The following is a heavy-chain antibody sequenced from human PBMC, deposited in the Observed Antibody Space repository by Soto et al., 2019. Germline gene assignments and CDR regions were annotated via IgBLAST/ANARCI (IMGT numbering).Heavy chain of an antibody. CDR3: AKDGAPRYWSSRSCHPAGAY. V-gene: IGHV3-30*18. CDR1: GFTFSNYG. Sequence: QVQLVESGGGVVQPGRSLRLSCAGSGFTFSNYGLHWVRQTPGKGLEWVAFISHDGSNKYYADSVKGRFAISRDSSKSTLYLQMDSLRVEDTAVYYCAKDGAPRYWSSRSCHPAGAYWGQGTLVTVSS. CDR2: ISHDGSNK. J-gene: IGHJ4*02. D-gene: IGHD2-2*01.